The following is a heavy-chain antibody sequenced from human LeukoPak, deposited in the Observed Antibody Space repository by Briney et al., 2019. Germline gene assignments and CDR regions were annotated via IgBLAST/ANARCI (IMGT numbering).Heavy chain of an antibody. J-gene: IGHJ4*02. CDR1: GFTFSNYW. CDR3: ARLRWGGLYYFDS. V-gene: IGHV3-74*01. CDR2: INSDGRST. D-gene: IGHD3-16*01. Sequence: GGSLRLSCAASGFTFSNYWMHWVRHAPGKGLVGVSRINSDGRSTNYADSVKGRFTISRDNAKNTLYLQMNSLRAEDTAVYYCARLRWGGLYYFDSWGQGTLVTVSS.